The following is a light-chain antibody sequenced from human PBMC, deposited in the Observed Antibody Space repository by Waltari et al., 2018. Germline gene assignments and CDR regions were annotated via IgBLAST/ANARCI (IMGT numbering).Light chain of an antibody. J-gene: IGLJ3*02. Sequence: QSALTQPPSASGSPGQSVTISCTGTSSDVGTYNYVSWYQQHPGKAPKLMIYDVTKRPSGVPDRFSSSKSGNTASLTVSGLQAEDEADYYCSSYTCSDMDIVFGGGTKLTVL. CDR2: DVT. V-gene: IGLV2-8*01. CDR1: SSDVGTYNY. CDR3: SSYTCSDMDIV.